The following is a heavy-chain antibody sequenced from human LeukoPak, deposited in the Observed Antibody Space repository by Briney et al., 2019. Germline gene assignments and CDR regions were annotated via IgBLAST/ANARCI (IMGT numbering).Heavy chain of an antibody. CDR1: GGSISSYY. D-gene: IGHD6-6*01. CDR2: IYYSGST. J-gene: IGHJ6*04. Sequence: SETLSHTCTVSGGSISSYYWSWIRQPPGKGLEWIGYIYYSGSTNYNPSLRSRVTISVDTSKNQFSLKLSSVTAADTAVYYCASEDSSSISMVVWSKGTTVTVSS. CDR3: ASEDSSSISMVV. V-gene: IGHV4-59*08.